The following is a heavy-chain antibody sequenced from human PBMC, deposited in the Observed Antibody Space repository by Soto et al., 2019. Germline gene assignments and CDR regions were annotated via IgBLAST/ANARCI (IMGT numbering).Heavy chain of an antibody. CDR1: GGSISSGDYY. CDR3: AGPIFAVVQNYYYGMDV. CDR2: IYYSGST. Sequence: SETLSLTCTVSGGSISSGDYYWSWIRQPPGKGLEWIGYIYYSGSTYYNPSLKSRVTISVDTSKNQFSLKLRSVTAADTAVYYCAGPIFAVVQNYYYGMDVWGQGTTVTVSS. D-gene: IGHD3-3*01. J-gene: IGHJ6*02. V-gene: IGHV4-30-4*01.